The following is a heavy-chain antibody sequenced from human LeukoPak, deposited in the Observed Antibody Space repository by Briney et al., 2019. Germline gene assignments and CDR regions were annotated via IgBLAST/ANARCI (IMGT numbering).Heavy chain of an antibody. V-gene: IGHV4-4*09. J-gene: IGHJ5*02. CDR3: ARPSSSGWYGGFDP. CDR2: IYTSGGT. D-gene: IGHD6-13*01. Sequence: SATLSLTCTVSGGSISNYYLSWIRQPPGKGLEWIGYIYTSGGTSYNPSLKSRVTISLDTSKNQFSLKVNSVTAADTAVYYCARPSSSGWYGGFDPWGQGILVTVSS. CDR1: GGSISNYY.